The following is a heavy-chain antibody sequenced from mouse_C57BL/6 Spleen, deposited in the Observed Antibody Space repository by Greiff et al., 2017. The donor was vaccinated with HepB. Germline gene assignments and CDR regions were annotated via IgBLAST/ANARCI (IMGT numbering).Heavy chain of an antibody. J-gene: IGHJ3*01. Sequence: EVQLQESGGGLVKPGGSLKLSCAASGFTFSSYAMSWVRQTPEKRLEWVATISDGGSYTYYPDNVKGRFTISRDNAKNNLYLQMSHLKSEDTAMYYCAREEGRTGTTWFAYWGQGTLVTVSA. CDR2: ISDGGSYT. CDR1: GFTFSSYA. CDR3: AREEGRTGTTWFAY. D-gene: IGHD4-1*01. V-gene: IGHV5-4*01.